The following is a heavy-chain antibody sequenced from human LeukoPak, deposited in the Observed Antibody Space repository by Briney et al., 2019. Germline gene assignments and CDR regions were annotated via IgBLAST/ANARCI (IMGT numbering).Heavy chain of an antibody. CDR1: GFTFSSYA. CDR2: ISGSGGST. CDR3: ARDSSGWYYFDY. D-gene: IGHD6-19*01. J-gene: IGHJ4*02. V-gene: IGHV3-23*01. Sequence: PGGSLRLSCAASGFTFSSYAMSWVRQAPGKGLEWVSAISGSGGSTYYADSVKGRFTISRDNAKNSLYLQMNSLRAEDTAVYYCARDSSGWYYFDYWGQGTLVTVSS.